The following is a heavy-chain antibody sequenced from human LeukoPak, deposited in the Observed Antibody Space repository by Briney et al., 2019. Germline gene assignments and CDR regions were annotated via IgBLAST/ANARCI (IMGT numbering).Heavy chain of an antibody. CDR3: TRNRGVRQWLVSGYYYYYYMDV. J-gene: IGHJ6*03. V-gene: IGHV3-49*04. D-gene: IGHD6-19*01. CDR1: GFTFGDYA. CDR2: IRSKAYGGTT. Sequence: PGGSLRLSCTASGFTFGDYAMSWVRQAPGKGLEWVGFIRSKAYGGTTEYAASVKGRFTISRDDSKSIAYLQMNSLKTEDTAVYYCTRNRGVRQWLVSGYYYYYYMDVWGKGTTVTISS.